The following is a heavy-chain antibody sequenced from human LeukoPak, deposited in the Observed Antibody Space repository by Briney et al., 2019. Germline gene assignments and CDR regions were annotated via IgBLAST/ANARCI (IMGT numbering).Heavy chain of an antibody. CDR2: IYYIGST. CDR1: GGSISSYC. Sequence: PSETLSLTCTVSGGSISSYCWSWIRQPPGKGLEWIGYIYYIGSTNYNPSHKSRHTISVYTSKNQFSLKLSSVTAADTAVYYCARLHSCGWYFYYFGMDVWGQRTTVTVSS. D-gene: IGHD6-19*01. CDR3: ARLHSCGWYFYYFGMDV. J-gene: IGHJ6*02. V-gene: IGHV4-59*08.